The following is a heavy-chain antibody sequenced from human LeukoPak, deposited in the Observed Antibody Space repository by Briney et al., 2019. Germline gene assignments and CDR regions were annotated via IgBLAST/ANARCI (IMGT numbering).Heavy chain of an antibody. D-gene: IGHD1-26*01. CDR2: IYYSGST. CDR3: ASAPLGELPPGYFQH. J-gene: IGHJ1*01. CDR1: GGSISSSSYS. Sequence: SETLSLTCTVSGGSISSSSYSWGWIRQPPGKGLEWIGSIYYSGSTYYNPPLKSRVTISVDTSKNQFSLKLSPVTAADTAVYYCASAPLGELPPGYFQHWGQGTLVTVSS. V-gene: IGHV4-39*01.